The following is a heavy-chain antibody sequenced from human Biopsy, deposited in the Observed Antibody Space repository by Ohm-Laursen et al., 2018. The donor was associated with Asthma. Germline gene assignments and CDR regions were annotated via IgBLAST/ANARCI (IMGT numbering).Heavy chain of an antibody. Sequence: SVKVSCKASGYTFTGYYMHWVRQAPGQGLEWMGRIHPHNGGTNYAQRFQGRVTMTRDTSISTAYMELSTLSSDDTALYYCARDPQVDATTSFGYWGPGTLITVSS. CDR1: GYTFTGYY. J-gene: IGHJ4*02. CDR2: IHPHNGGT. CDR3: ARDPQVDATTSFGY. D-gene: IGHD2-15*01. V-gene: IGHV1-2*06.